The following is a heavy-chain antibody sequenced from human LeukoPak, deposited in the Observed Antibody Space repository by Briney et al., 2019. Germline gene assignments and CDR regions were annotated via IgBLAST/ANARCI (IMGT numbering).Heavy chain of an antibody. CDR2: INHSGST. CDR3: ARACYDSSGFDAFDI. D-gene: IGHD3-22*01. V-gene: IGHV4-34*01. J-gene: IGHJ3*02. Sequence: PSETLSLTCAVYGGSFSGYYWSWIRQPPGEGVEWIGEINHSGSTNYNPSLKSRVTISVDTSKNQFSLKLSSVTAADTAVYYCARACYDSSGFDAFDIWGQGTMVTVSS. CDR1: GGSFSGYY.